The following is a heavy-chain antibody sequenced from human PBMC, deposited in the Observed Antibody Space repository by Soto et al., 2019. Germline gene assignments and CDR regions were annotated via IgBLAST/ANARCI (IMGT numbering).Heavy chain of an antibody. CDR2: MNPNSGNT. V-gene: IGHV1-8*01. CDR1: EYTFASYD. Sequence: QVQLVQSGAEVKTPGASVKVSCKASEYTFASYDINWVRQAPEQGLEWMGWMNPNSGNTGYAQKFQGRLTMTRDTALSIAHMELSSLRNEDTAVYYRARSDGYNFNWLDSWGQGTLVTVSA. J-gene: IGHJ5*01. D-gene: IGHD2-21*01. CDR3: ARSDGYNFNWLDS.